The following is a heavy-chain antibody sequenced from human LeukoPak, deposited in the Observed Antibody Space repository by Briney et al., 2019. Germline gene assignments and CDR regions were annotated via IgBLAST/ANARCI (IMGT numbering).Heavy chain of an antibody. J-gene: IGHJ3*02. CDR1: GYTFTGYY. CDR3: ARPITMIVVVITDDAFDI. V-gene: IGHV1-2*02. CDR2: INPNSGGT. Sequence: ASVKVSCKASGYTFTGYYMHWVRQAPGQGLEWMGWINPNSGGTNYAQKFQGRVTMTRDTSISTAYMELSRLRSDDTAVYYCARPITMIVVVITDDAFDIWGQGTMVTVSS. D-gene: IGHD3-22*01.